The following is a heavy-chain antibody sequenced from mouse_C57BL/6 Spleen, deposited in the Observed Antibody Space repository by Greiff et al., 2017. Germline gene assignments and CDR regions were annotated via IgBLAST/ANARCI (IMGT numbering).Heavy chain of an antibody. V-gene: IGHV5-6*01. CDR1: GFTFSSYG. CDR2: ISSGGSYT. D-gene: IGHD2-5*01. Sequence: EVQLVESGGDLVKPGGSLKLSCAASGFTFSSYGMSWVRQTPDKRLEWVATISSGGSYTYYPDSVKGRFTISRDNAKNTLYLQMSSLKSEDTAMYYCARHAYSNYVNYYDFDYWGQGTTLTVSS. J-gene: IGHJ2*01. CDR3: ARHAYSNYVNYYDFDY.